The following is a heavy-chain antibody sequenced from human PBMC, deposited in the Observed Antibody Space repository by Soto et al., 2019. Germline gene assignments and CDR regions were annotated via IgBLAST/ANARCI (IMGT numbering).Heavy chain of an antibody. CDR2: IYYSGST. Sequence: SETLSLTCTVSGGSVSSGSYYWSWIRQPPGKGLEWIGYIYYSGSTNYNPSLKSRVTISVDTSKNQFSLKLSSVTAADTAVYYCARAPGFGVVFWFPYGMDVWGQGTTVTVSS. CDR1: GGSVSSGSYY. D-gene: IGHD3-3*01. J-gene: IGHJ6*02. V-gene: IGHV4-61*01. CDR3: ARAPGFGVVFWFPYGMDV.